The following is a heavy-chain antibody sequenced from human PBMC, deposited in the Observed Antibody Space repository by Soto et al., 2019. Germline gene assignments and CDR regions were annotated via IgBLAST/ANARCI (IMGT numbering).Heavy chain of an antibody. CDR2: ISGSGGST. J-gene: IGHJ5*02. Sequence: TGGSLSLSCAASGFTFSSYAMSWVRQAPGKGLEWVSAISGSGGSTYYADSVKGGFTISRDNSKNTLYLQMNSLRAEDTAVYYCAKESKQWLVRWFDPWGQGTLVTVSS. D-gene: IGHD6-19*01. CDR3: AKESKQWLVRWFDP. CDR1: GFTFSSYA. V-gene: IGHV3-23*01.